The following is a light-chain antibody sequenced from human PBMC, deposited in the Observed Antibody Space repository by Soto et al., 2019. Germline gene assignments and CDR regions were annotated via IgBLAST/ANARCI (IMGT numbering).Light chain of an antibody. V-gene: IGLV3-21*02. CDR2: DDS. J-gene: IGLJ1*01. CDR3: QVWDISSDPYG. CDR1: NIGSKS. Sequence: SSELTQPPSVSVAAGQTARITCGGNNIGSKSVHWYQQQPGQAPVLVVYDDSDRPSGIPQRFSGSNSGNTATLTISRVEAGDEADYYCQVWDISSDPYGFGTGTQLTVL.